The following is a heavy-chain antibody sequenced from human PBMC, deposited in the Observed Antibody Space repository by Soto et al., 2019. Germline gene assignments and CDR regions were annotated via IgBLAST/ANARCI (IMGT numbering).Heavy chain of an antibody. CDR3: VRVGSGSYSWRDP. CDR2: INTDGGTT. V-gene: IGHV3-74*01. Sequence: GGSGLSCAASGFTFSTYWMHWVRQAPGKGLVWVSRINTDGGTTTYAESVKGRFTISRDNARNTLYLQMNSLRPEDTALYYCVRVGSGSYSWRDPWGQGTLVTVSS. CDR1: GFTFSTYW. D-gene: IGHD1-26*01. J-gene: IGHJ5*02.